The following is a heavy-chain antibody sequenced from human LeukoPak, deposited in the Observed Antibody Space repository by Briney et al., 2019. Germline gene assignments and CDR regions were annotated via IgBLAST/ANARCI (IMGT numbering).Heavy chain of an antibody. CDR2: ISYDGSNK. V-gene: IGHV3-30-3*01. J-gene: IGHJ6*02. CDR3: ARDIDSSGYCYYYYGMDV. CDR1: GFTFSSYA. D-gene: IGHD3-22*01. Sequence: GGSLRLSCAASGFTFSSYAMHWVRQAPGKGLEWVAVISYDGSNKYYADSVKGRFTISRDNSKNTLYLQMNSLRAEDTAVYYCARDIDSSGYCYYYYGMDVWGQGTTVTVSS.